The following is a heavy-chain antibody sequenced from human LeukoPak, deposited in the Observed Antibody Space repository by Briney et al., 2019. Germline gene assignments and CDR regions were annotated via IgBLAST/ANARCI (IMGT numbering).Heavy chain of an antibody. CDR2: ISSSSSYI. J-gene: IGHJ6*02. CDR3: ARDGSSAYYGSGSYYNNYYYGMDV. Sequence: GGSLRLSRAASGFTFSSYSMNWVRQAPGKGLEWVSSISSSSSYIYYADSVKGRFTISRDNAKNSLYLQMNSLRAEDTAVYYCARDGSSAYYGSGSYYNNYYYGMDVWGQGTTVTVSS. V-gene: IGHV3-21*01. CDR1: GFTFSSYS. D-gene: IGHD3-10*01.